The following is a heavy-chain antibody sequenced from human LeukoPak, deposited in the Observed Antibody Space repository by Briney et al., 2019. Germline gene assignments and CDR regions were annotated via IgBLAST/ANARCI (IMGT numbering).Heavy chain of an antibody. Sequence: ASVKVSCKASGYTFTSHAMHWVRQAPGQRLEWMGWINAGNGNTKYSQKFQGRVTITRDTSASTAYMELSSLRSEDTAVYYCARAHITMIVEGQFDYWGQGTLVTVSS. J-gene: IGHJ4*02. D-gene: IGHD3-22*01. CDR1: GYTFTSHA. CDR3: ARAHITMIVEGQFDY. V-gene: IGHV1-3*01. CDR2: INAGNGNT.